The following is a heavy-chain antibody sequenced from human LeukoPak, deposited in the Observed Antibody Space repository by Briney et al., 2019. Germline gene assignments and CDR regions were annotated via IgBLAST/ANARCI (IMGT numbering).Heavy chain of an antibody. CDR1: GYTFTNYY. CDR3: AREGGSSGWYYFDY. V-gene: IGHV1-46*01. CDR2: INPSGDNT. Sequence: ASVKVSCKASGYTFTNYYIHWVRQAPGQGLECMGIINPSGDNTWYAQKFQGRVTMTRDMSTSTAYMELSSLRSEDTAVYYCAREGGSSGWYYFDYWGQGTLVTVSS. D-gene: IGHD6-19*01. J-gene: IGHJ4*02.